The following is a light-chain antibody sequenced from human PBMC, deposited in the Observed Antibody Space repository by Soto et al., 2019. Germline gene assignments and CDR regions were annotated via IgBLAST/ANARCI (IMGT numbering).Light chain of an antibody. CDR2: WAS. Sequence: DIVMTQSPDSLAVSLGERATINCKSSQRVLYSSNNKNYLAWYQQKPGQPPKLLIYWASTRESGVPDRFSGSGSGTDFTLTISSLQAEDVAVYSCQQYYSTPRTFGQGTTGQIK. J-gene: IGKJ1*01. CDR1: QRVLYSSNNKNY. CDR3: QQYYSTPRT. V-gene: IGKV4-1*01.